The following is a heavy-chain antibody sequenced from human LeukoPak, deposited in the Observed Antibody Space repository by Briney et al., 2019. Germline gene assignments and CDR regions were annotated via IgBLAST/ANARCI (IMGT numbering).Heavy chain of an antibody. J-gene: IGHJ6*03. D-gene: IGHD3-22*01. V-gene: IGHV3-48*03. CDR1: GFTLSNYE. CDR3: ARVTYDYESSGSLSYYYMDV. Sequence: GGSLRLSCAASGFTLSNYEVKWVRQAPGKGLEWVSHIRSSGSTIYYADSVKGRFTISRDNAKNSLHLLMNSLRVEDTAVYHCARVTYDYESSGSLSYYYMDVWGKGTTVTVSS. CDR2: IRSSGSTI.